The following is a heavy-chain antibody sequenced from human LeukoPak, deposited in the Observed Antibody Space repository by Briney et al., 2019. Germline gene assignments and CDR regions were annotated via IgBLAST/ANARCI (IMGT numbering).Heavy chain of an antibody. CDR2: INPNSGGT. CDR3: ARDYYDRWSSGY. CDR1: GYTFTGYY. D-gene: IGHD3-22*01. J-gene: IGHJ4*02. V-gene: IGHV1-2*02. Sequence: GASVKVSCKASGYTFTGYYMHWVRQAPGQGLEWMGWINPNSGGTNYAQKFQGRVTMTRDTSISTAYMELSRLRSDDTAVYHCARDYYDRWSSGYWGQGTLVTVSS.